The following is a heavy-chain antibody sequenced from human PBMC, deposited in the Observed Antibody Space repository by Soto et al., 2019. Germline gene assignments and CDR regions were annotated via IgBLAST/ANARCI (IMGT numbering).Heavy chain of an antibody. D-gene: IGHD6-13*01. CDR3: ARSRIAAGGFDY. Sequence: GWSLRLSCAASVFTVISNYMSWVRQAPGKGLEWVSVIYSGGSTYYADSVKGRFTISRDNSKNTLYLQMNSLRAEDTAVYYCARSRIAAGGFDYWGQGTLVTVSS. CDR2: IYSGGST. V-gene: IGHV3-53*01. CDR1: VFTVISNY. J-gene: IGHJ4*02.